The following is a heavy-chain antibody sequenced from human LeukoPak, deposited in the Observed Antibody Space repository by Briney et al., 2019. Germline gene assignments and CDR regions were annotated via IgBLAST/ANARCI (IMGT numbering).Heavy chain of an antibody. CDR1: GGSISGYY. Sequence: PSETLSLTCTVSGGSISGYYWSWIRQPPGKGLEWIGYIYYSGSTSYNPSLKSRVTISVDTSKNQFSLKPSSVTAADTAVYYCAREGARWEPSFSAFDIWGQGTMVTVSS. J-gene: IGHJ3*02. D-gene: IGHD1-26*01. CDR3: AREGARWEPSFSAFDI. V-gene: IGHV4-59*01. CDR2: IYYSGST.